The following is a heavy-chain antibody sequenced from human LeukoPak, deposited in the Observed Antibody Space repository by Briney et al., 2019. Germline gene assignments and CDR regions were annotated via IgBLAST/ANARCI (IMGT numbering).Heavy chain of an antibody. V-gene: IGHV4-4*07. CDR2: IYSSGST. D-gene: IGHD3-22*01. Sequence: SETLSLTCTVSGGSISTYWSWIRQPAGKGLEWIGRIYSSGSTNYNPSPKSRVSMSVDTSKNQFSLKLSSVTAADTAVYYCARDADYYDSSGYDYWGQGTLVTVSS. CDR1: GGSISTY. J-gene: IGHJ4*02. CDR3: ARDADYYDSSGYDY.